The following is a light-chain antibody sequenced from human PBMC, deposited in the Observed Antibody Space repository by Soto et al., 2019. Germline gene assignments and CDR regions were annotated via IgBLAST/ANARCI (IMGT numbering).Light chain of an antibody. V-gene: IGLV2-14*01. CDR1: SSDVGGYDY. CDR2: EVT. CDR3: SSHTSGSTRV. J-gene: IGLJ1*01. Sequence: QSVLTQPPSASGSPGQSVAISRTGTSSDVGGYDYVSWYQQQPDKAPKLMIYEVTKRPSGVSNRFSGSKSGNTASLTISGLQSEDEADYYCSSHTSGSTRVFGTGTKVTVL.